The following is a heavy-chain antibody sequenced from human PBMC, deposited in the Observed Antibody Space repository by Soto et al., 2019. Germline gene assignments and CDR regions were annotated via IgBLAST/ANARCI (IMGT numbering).Heavy chain of an antibody. V-gene: IGHV1-69*04. J-gene: IGHJ4*02. CDR1: RGTFNSKT. D-gene: IGHD5-18*01. CDR2: IIPILGIA. CDR3: ARDSSAMATGYFDY. Sequence: VCCEACRGTFNSKTLSWPRQAPGQGLEWMGRIIPILGIANYAQKFQGRVTITADKSTSTAYMELSSLRSEDTAVYYCARDSSAMATGYFDYWGQGTLVTVSS.